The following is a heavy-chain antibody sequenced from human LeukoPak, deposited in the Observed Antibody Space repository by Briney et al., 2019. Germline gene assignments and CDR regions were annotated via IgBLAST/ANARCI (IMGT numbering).Heavy chain of an antibody. J-gene: IGHJ4*02. V-gene: IGHV3-23*01. Sequence: GGSLRLSCAAFGFTFSSYAMSWVRQAPGKGLEWVSAISGSGGSTYYADSVKGRFTISRDNSKNTLYLQMNSLRAEDTAVYYCAKGRPITMVRGVLFDYWGQGTLVTVSS. D-gene: IGHD3-10*01. CDR3: AKGRPITMVRGVLFDY. CDR2: ISGSGGST. CDR1: GFTFSSYA.